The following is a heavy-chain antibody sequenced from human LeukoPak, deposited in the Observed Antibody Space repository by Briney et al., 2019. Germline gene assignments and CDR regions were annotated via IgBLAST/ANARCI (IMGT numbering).Heavy chain of an antibody. CDR2: IYTSGST. Sequence: SETLSLTCTVSGGSSSSGDYYWSWIRQPAGKGLEWIGRIYTSGSTNYNPSLKSRVTMSVDTSKNQFSLKLSSVTAADTAVYYCARDRGSTAGTALWGQGTLVTVSS. CDR3: ARDRGSTAGTAL. J-gene: IGHJ4*02. CDR1: GGSSSSGDYY. V-gene: IGHV4-61*02. D-gene: IGHD6-13*01.